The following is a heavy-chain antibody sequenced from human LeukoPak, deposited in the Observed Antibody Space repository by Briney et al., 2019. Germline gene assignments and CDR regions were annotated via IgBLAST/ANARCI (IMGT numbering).Heavy chain of an antibody. D-gene: IGHD6-6*01. CDR1: GGSIGSSTYY. J-gene: IGHJ4*02. Sequence: PSETLSLTCTVSGGSIGSSTYYWGWIRQPPGKGLEWIGSIYYSGSTYYNPSLKSRVTISVDTSKNQFSLKLSSVTAADTAVYYCARQYGNIAARIIDYWGQGALVTVSS. CDR3: ARQYGNIAARIIDY. CDR2: IYYSGST. V-gene: IGHV4-39*01.